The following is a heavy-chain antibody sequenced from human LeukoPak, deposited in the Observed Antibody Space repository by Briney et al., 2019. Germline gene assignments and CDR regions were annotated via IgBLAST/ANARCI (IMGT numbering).Heavy chain of an antibody. CDR1: GGSISSYY. D-gene: IGHD1-26*01. V-gene: IGHV4-59*04. J-gene: IGHJ4*02. Sequence: KPSETLSLTCTVSGGSISSYYWSWIRQPPGKGLEWIGYIYYSGSTYYNPSLKSRVTISVDTSKNQFSLKLSSVTAADTAVYYCARHSRWELLSYFDYWGQGTLVTVSS. CDR2: IYYSGST. CDR3: ARHSRWELLSYFDY.